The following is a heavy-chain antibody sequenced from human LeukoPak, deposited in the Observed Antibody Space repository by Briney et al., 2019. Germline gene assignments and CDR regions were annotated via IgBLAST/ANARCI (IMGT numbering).Heavy chain of an antibody. CDR2: ITGDSSYI. J-gene: IGHJ4*02. Sequence: PGGSLRLSCAASGFTFSDYTLNWVRQPPGKGLGWLSSITGDSSYIYYGDSVKGRFTVSRDNARNSLYLHINSLRVEDTGVYYCARVQGSPYWGQGTLVTVSS. CDR1: GFTFSDYT. CDR3: ARVQGSPY. V-gene: IGHV3-21*03.